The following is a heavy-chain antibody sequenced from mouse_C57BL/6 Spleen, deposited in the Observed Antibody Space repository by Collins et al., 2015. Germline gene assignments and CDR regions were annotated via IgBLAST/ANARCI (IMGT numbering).Heavy chain of an antibody. CDR2: IYPGNGDT. Sequence: QVQLQQPGAELVKPGASVKMSCKASGYTFTSYNMHWVKQTPGQGLEWIGAIYPGNGDTSYNQKFKGKATLTADKSSSTAYMQLSSLTSEDSAVYYCATPGYYDGPYYFDYWGQGTTLTVSS. D-gene: IGHD2-3*01. J-gene: IGHJ2*01. CDR1: GYTFTSYN. CDR3: ATPGYYDGPYYFDY. V-gene: IGHV1-12*01.